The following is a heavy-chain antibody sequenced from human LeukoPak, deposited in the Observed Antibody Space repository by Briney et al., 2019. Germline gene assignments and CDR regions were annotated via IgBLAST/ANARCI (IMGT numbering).Heavy chain of an antibody. CDR1: GVTFSSYG. CDR2: IWYDGSNK. D-gene: IGHD3-9*01. CDR3: ARVGDILTGYAYGMDV. J-gene: IGHJ6*02. Sequence: GGSLRLSCAASGVTFSSYGMHWVRQAPGKGLEWVAVIWYDGSNKYYADSVKGRFTISRDNSKNTLYLQMNSLRAEDTAVYYCARVGDILTGYAYGMDVWGQGTTVTVSS. V-gene: IGHV3-33*01.